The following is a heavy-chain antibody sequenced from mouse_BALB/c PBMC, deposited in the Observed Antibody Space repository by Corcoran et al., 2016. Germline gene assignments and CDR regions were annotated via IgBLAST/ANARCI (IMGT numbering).Heavy chain of an antibody. J-gene: IGHJ3*01. CDR3: ARGREYGNPFAY. D-gene: IGHD2-10*02. V-gene: IGHV1-18*01. CDR2: INPNNGGT. Sequence: GTELVKPGASVKISCKTSGYTFTEYTMHWVKQSHGKSLEWIGGINPNNGGTNYNQKFKGKATLTVDKSSSTAYMELRSLTSEDSAVYYCARGREYGNPFAYWGQGTLVTVSA. CDR1: GYTFTEYT.